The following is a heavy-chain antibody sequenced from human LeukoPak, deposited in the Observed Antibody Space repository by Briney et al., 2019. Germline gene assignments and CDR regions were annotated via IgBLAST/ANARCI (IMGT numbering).Heavy chain of an antibody. J-gene: IGHJ6*02. CDR2: INPSGGST. Sequence: ASVKVSCKASGYTFTSYYMHWVRQAPGQGLEWMGIINPSGGSTSYAQKFQGRVTMTTDTSTSTAYMELRSLRSDDTAVYYCARDLNAIFGVVTTRRYGMDVWGQGTTVTVSS. D-gene: IGHD3-3*01. CDR3: ARDLNAIFGVVTTRRYGMDV. V-gene: IGHV1-46*01. CDR1: GYTFTSYY.